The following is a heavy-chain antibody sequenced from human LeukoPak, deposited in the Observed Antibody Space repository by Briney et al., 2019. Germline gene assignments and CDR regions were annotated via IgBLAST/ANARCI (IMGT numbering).Heavy chain of an antibody. J-gene: IGHJ4*02. CDR1: GGPFTSYG. CDR2: VSAYNDNP. V-gene: IGHV1-18*01. CDR3: ARSPGYCSGGSCLAY. D-gene: IGHD2-15*01. Sequence: GASVKVSCKSSGGPFTSYGITWVRQAPGQGLEWMGWVSAYNDNPNYAQKFQGRVTMTTDTSTGTPFMELRSLRSDDTAVYYCARSPGYCSGGSCLAYWGQGTLVTVSS.